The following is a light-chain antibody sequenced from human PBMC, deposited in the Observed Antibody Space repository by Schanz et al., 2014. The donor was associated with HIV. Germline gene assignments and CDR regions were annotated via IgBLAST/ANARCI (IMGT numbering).Light chain of an antibody. CDR1: QSLSSY. CDR2: DAS. CDR3: QQRTNWPIT. Sequence: EIVLTQSPATLSLSPGDRATLSCRASQSLSSYLAWYQQTPGQAPRLLIYDASNRATGIPARFSGSGSGTDFTLTISSLEPEDFAVYYCQQRTNWPITFGQGTRLEIK. V-gene: IGKV3-11*01. J-gene: IGKJ5*01.